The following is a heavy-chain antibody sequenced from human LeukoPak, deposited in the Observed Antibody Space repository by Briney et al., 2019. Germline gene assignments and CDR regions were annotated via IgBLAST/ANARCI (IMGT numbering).Heavy chain of an antibody. D-gene: IGHD6-19*01. CDR1: GFTFSSYG. CDR3: AKGELRREWLVRYYGMDV. J-gene: IGHJ6*04. CDR2: ISYDGSNK. Sequence: PGGSLRLSCAASGFTFSSYGMHWVRQAPGKGLEWVAVISYDGSNKYYADSVKGRFTISRDNSKNTLYLQMNSLRAEDTAVYYCAKGELRREWLVRYYGMDVWGKGTTVTVSS. V-gene: IGHV3-30*18.